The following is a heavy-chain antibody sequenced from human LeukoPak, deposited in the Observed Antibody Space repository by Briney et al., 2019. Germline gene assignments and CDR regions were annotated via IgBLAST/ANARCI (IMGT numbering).Heavy chain of an antibody. V-gene: IGHV1-46*01. J-gene: IGHJ6*02. D-gene: IGHD5-18*01. CDR2: INPKIGST. CDR3: ATGYSYGPYYYYTMDV. Sequence: ASVKVSCKASGYTFTSYYMHWVRQAPGQGLEWMGVINPKIGSTTYAQKFQGRVTMTRDTSTSTVYMELNSLKSGDTAVYYCATGYSYGPYYYYTMDVWGQGATVTVSS. CDR1: GYTFTSYY.